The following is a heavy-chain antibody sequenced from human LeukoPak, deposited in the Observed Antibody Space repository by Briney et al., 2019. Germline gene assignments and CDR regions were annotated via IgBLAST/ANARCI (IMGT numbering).Heavy chain of an antibody. CDR2: IISILGTA. V-gene: IGHV1-69*05. CDR1: GGTFSSHV. Sequence: SVKVSCKASGGTFSSHVLSWVRQAPGQGLEWMGGIISILGTANYAQKFQGRVTITTDESTSTAYMELRSLRSEDTAVYYCARILLRPGGSYYYYYMDVWGKGTTVTVSS. D-gene: IGHD3-10*01. J-gene: IGHJ6*03. CDR3: ARILLRPGGSYYYYYMDV.